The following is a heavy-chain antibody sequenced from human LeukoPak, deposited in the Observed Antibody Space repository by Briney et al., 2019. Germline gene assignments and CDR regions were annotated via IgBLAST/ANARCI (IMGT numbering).Heavy chain of an antibody. J-gene: IGHJ4*02. CDR1: SGSISTSNYY. Sequence: PSETLSLTCTVSSGSISTSNYYWRWVRQPPGKALEWIGNIFYSGSTYYSQSLKSRVTIPLHTSRNQFSLKLSSVTAADTAVYYCARRIRAVARGYCDHWGQGTLVSVSS. CDR3: ARRIRAVARGYCDH. V-gene: IGHV4-39*07. CDR2: IFYSGST. D-gene: IGHD6-19*01.